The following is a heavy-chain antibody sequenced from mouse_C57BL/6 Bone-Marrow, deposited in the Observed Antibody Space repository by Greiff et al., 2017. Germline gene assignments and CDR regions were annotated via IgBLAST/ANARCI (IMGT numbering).Heavy chain of an antibody. CDR2: INYDGSST. CDR1: GFTFSDYY. CDR3: ARDQAFAY. D-gene: IGHD3-2*02. J-gene: IGHJ3*01. V-gene: IGHV5-16*01. Sequence: EVKVEESEGGLVQPGSSMKLSCTASGFTFSDYYMAWVRQVPEKGLEWVANINYDGSSTYYLDSLKSRFIISRDNAKNILYLQMSSLKSEDTATYYCARDQAFAYWGQGTLVTVSA.